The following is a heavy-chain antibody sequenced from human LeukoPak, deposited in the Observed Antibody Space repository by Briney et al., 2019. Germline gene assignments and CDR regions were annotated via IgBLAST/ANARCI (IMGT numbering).Heavy chain of an antibody. CDR3: ARDFVPAHR. CDR2: ISNSDGTT. Sequence: PGGSLRLSCAASGFTFSDDYMTWIRQAPGKGLEWVSYISNSDGTTYYADFVRGRFTISRDNAKKSLYLQMNSLTVEDTAVYYCARDFVPAHRWGQGTLVTVSS. J-gene: IGHJ4*02. D-gene: IGHD3-16*02. V-gene: IGHV3-11*04. CDR1: GFTFSDDY.